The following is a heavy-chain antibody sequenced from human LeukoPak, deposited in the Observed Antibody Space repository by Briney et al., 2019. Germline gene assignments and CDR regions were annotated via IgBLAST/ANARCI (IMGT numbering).Heavy chain of an antibody. V-gene: IGHV1-2*06. CDR2: INRNSGGT. D-gene: IGHD3-22*01. CDR3: ARETPDYYDSSGYDY. J-gene: IGHJ4*02. Sequence: ASVKVSCKASGYTFTGYYMHWVRQDPGQGLEWMGRINRNSGGTNYAQKFQGRVTMTRDTSISTAYMELSRLRSDDTAVYYCARETPDYYDSSGYDYWGQGTLVTVSS. CDR1: GYTFTGYY.